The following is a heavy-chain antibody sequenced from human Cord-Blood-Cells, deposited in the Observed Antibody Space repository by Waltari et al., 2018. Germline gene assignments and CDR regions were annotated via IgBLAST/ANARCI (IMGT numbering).Heavy chain of an antibody. CDR1: GGTFSSYA. Sequence: QVQLVQSGAEVKKPGSSVKVSCKASGGTFSSYAIGWVRRAPGNGLEWMGRIIPILGIANYDKNFPGSRTITADKHPSTAYMSLSSLIAEDTAVYYCARTFDRSQKFWRGYSPFDTWGQGTLVTVSS. V-gene: IGHV1-69*09. CDR3: ARTFDRSQKFWRGYSPFDT. D-gene: IGHD3-3*01. CDR2: IIPILGIA. J-gene: IGHJ5*02.